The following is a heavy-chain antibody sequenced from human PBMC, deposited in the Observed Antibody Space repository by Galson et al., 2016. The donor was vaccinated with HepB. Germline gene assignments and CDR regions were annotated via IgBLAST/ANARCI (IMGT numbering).Heavy chain of an antibody. D-gene: IGHD4-23*01. CDR3: ATRGGGNPLFGY. J-gene: IGHJ4*02. V-gene: IGHV3-74*01. Sequence: SLRLSCAASGFTFSSYWMHWVRQAPGKGLVWVSRINSDVSSTSYADSVKGRFTISRDNAKNTLYLQMNSLRAEDTAVYYCATRGGGNPLFGYWGQGTLSPSPQ. CDR1: GFTFSSYW. CDR2: INSDVSST.